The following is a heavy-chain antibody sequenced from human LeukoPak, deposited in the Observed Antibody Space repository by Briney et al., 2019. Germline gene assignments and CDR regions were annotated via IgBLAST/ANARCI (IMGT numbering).Heavy chain of an antibody. D-gene: IGHD3-3*01. J-gene: IGHJ4*02. Sequence: PGGSLRPSCAASGFTFSSYAMSWVRQAPGKGLEWIGSIYYSGSTYYNPSLKSRVTISVDTSKNQFSLKLSSVTAADTAVYYCASFGVVIPFDYWGQGTLVTVSS. CDR2: IYYSGST. V-gene: IGHV4-38-2*01. CDR3: ASFGVVIPFDY. CDR1: GFTFSSYA.